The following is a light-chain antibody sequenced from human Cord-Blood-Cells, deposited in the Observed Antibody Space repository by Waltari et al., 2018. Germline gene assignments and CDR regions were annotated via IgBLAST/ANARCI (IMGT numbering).Light chain of an antibody. J-gene: IGKJ1*01. V-gene: IGKV1-8*01. Sequence: ALLMTQSPASFSASPGARVTITCRASQGISRYLAWYQQKPGKAPKLLIYAASTLQSGVPSRFSGSGSGTDFTLTIRCLQSEDFATYYCQQYYSYPPWTFGQGTKVEIK. CDR3: QQYYSYPPWT. CDR1: QGISRY. CDR2: AAS.